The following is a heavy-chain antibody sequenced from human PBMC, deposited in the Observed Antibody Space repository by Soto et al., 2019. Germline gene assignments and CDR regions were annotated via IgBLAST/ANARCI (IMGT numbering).Heavy chain of an antibody. D-gene: IGHD6-6*01. Sequence: SETLSLTCTVSGGSISSRGYYWAWIRQPPGKGLEWIGYIYYSGSTNYNPSLKSRVTISVDTSKNQFSLKLSSVTAADTAVYYCARAYSSSVGWFDPWGRGTLVTVSS. J-gene: IGHJ5*02. V-gene: IGHV4-61*08. CDR2: IYYSGST. CDR3: ARAYSSSVGWFDP. CDR1: GGSISSRGYY.